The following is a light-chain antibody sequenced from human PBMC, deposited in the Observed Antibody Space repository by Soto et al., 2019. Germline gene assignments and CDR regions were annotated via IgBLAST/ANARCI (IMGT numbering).Light chain of an antibody. Sequence: QSALTQPPSAPGSPGQSVTISCTRTSSDVGGYNYVSWYQQHPGKVPKLMVYEVNKRPSGVPDRFSGSKSGNTASLTVSGLEAEDEADYYCTSYAGGNNVFGTGTELTV. CDR1: SSDVGGYNY. CDR2: EVN. J-gene: IGLJ1*01. V-gene: IGLV2-8*01. CDR3: TSYAGGNNV.